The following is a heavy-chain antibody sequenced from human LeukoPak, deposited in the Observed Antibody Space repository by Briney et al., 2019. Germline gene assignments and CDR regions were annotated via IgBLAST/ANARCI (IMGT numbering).Heavy chain of an antibody. J-gene: IGHJ4*02. CDR2: IYYSGST. D-gene: IGHD4/OR15-4a*01. CDR1: GGSISSSSYY. Sequence: SETLSLTCTVSGGSISSSSYYWGWIRQPSGKGLEWIGSIYYSGSTYYNPSLKSRVTISVDTSKNQFSLKLSSVTAADTAVYYCARAVGMVVTVWGQGTLVTVSS. CDR3: ARAVGMVVTV. V-gene: IGHV4-39*01.